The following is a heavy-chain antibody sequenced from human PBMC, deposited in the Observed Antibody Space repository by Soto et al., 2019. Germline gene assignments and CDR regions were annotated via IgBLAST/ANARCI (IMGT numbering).Heavy chain of an antibody. J-gene: IGHJ4*02. CDR1: GGSISSGGYS. CDR3: ARANVEMATTTSYYFDY. Sequence: QLQLQESGSGLVKPSQTLSLTCAVSGGSISSGGYSWSWIRQPPGKGLEWIGYIYHSGSTYYNPSLKSRVTISVDRSKNQFSLKLSSVTAADTAVYYCARANVEMATTTSYYFDYWGQGTLVTVSS. V-gene: IGHV4-30-2*01. D-gene: IGHD1-1*01. CDR2: IYHSGST.